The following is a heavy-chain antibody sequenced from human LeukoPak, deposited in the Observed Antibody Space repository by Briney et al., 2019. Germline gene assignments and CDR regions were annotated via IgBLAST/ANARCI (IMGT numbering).Heavy chain of an antibody. D-gene: IGHD2-2*01. Sequence: ASVKVSCKASGYTFTSYDVNWVRQAAGQGLEWMAWMNPNTGKSGYAQRFQGRVTMTRDTSIDTAYLELSSLGPEDTAVYYCARKTCTSTSCLHPWGQGTLVTVSS. V-gene: IGHV1-8*01. CDR3: ARKTCTSTSCLHP. CDR2: MNPNTGKS. CDR1: GYTFTSYD. J-gene: IGHJ5*02.